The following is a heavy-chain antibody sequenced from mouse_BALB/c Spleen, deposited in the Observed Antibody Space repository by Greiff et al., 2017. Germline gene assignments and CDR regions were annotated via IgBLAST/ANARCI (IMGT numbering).Heavy chain of an antibody. J-gene: IGHJ4*01. CDR1: GYSFTGYY. V-gene: IGHV1S34*01. Sequence: LVKTGASVKISCKASGYSFTGYYMHWVKQSHGKSLEWIGYISCYNGATSYNQKFKGKATFTVDTSSSTAYMQFNSLTSEDSAVYYCARSRDRSHAMDYWGQGTSVTVSS. CDR2: ISCYNGAT. D-gene: IGHD2-14*01. CDR3: ARSRDRSHAMDY.